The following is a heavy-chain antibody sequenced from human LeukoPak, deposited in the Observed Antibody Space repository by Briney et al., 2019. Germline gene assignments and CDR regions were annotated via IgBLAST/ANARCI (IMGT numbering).Heavy chain of an antibody. V-gene: IGHV3-74*01. CDR1: RFTFSSYW. D-gene: IGHD3-16*01. J-gene: IGHJ4*02. Sequence: GGSLRLSCAASRFTFSSYWMHWVRQAPGKGLVWVSRINTDGSTTTYADSAKGRFTISRDNAKNTLYLQMDSLRAEDRAVYYCARDLGACPDYWGQGTLVTVSS. CDR3: ARDLGACPDY. CDR2: INTDGSTT.